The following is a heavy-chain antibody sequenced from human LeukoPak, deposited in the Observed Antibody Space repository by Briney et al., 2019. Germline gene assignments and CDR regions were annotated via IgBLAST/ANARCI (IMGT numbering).Heavy chain of an antibody. CDR2: ISHSGTT. D-gene: IGHD3-16*01. CDR3: AREGAVPGIDP. Sequence: PSETLSLTCAVSGYSITSGFSWGWIRPPPGKGLEWIGTISHSGTTDHKSTLESRLTISMDTSKNLFSLRLTSVTAADTAVYYCAREGAVPGIDPWGQGTLVTVSS. CDR1: GYSITSGFS. J-gene: IGHJ5*02. V-gene: IGHV4-38-2*02.